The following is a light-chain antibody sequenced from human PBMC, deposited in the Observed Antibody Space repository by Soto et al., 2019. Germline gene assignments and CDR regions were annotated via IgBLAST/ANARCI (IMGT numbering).Light chain of an antibody. V-gene: IGLV2-14*01. Sequence: QSVLTEAASVSGSPGQLITISCTATTRDVGNYKHVSWYQQHPSKDPKLMIYEVSNRPSGVSKRFSGSKSGNPASLTISGLQAADETDYYCFSYTSSGTYVFGPGTKV. CDR3: FSYTSSGTYV. J-gene: IGLJ1*01. CDR2: EVS. CDR1: TRDVGNYKH.